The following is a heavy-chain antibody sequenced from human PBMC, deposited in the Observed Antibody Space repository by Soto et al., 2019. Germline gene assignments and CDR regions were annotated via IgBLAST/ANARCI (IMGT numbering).Heavy chain of an antibody. J-gene: IGHJ5*02. CDR2: INHSGSV. Sequence: SETLSLTCAVYGGSFHGYYWSWIRQPPGKGLEWIGEINHSGSVNFNPTFKSRVSISLDTSKNQMSLQLSSVSAADTAVYYCAKGPQAGYYDSWTFYSSVPWGQGTLVTVS. CDR3: AKGPQAGYYDSWTFYSSVP. D-gene: IGHD3-16*01. CDR1: GGSFHGYY. V-gene: IGHV4-34*01.